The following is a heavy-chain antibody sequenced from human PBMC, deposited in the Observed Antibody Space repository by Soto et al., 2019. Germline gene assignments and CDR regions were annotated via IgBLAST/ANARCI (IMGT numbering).Heavy chain of an antibody. D-gene: IGHD3-22*01. Sequence: SLRLSCAASGFTFSSYAMHWVRQAPGKGLEWVAVISYDGSNKYYADSVRGRFTISRDNSKNTLYLQMNSLRAEDTAVYYCARCLSYYYDSSGYSYYFDYWGQGTLVTVSS. CDR2: ISYDGSNK. CDR1: GFTFSSYA. V-gene: IGHV3-30-3*01. J-gene: IGHJ4*02. CDR3: ARCLSYYYDSSGYSYYFDY.